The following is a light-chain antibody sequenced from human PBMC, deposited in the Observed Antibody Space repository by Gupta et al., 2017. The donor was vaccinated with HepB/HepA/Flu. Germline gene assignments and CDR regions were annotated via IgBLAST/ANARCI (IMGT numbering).Light chain of an antibody. Sequence: DIVLPQSPAPLSLSPGERATRSCRASQSGSSYGAWYQQKPGQAPRRLIDDAANRATGIPARFRGSGAGTDFTLTISSLEPEDFAGYDCQQRSNWPPQVTCGQGTRLEIK. V-gene: IGKV3-11*01. CDR1: QSGSSY. CDR2: DAA. CDR3: QQRSNWPPQVT. J-gene: IGKJ5*01.